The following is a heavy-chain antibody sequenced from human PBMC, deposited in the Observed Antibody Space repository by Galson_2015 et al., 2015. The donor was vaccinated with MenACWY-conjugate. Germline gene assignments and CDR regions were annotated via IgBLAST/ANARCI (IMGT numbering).Heavy chain of an antibody. Sequence: SLRLSCAASGFTFSRYWMHWVRQSPGKGLVWVSRINSDGSAADYADSVKSRFTISRDNAKNKLYLQMNSLRAEDTAVYYCATYCSSPSCYANGAYWGQGTLVTVSS. D-gene: IGHD2-2*01. V-gene: IGHV3-74*01. CDR2: INSDGSAA. CDR3: ATYCSSPSCYANGAY. CDR1: GFTFSRYW. J-gene: IGHJ4*02.